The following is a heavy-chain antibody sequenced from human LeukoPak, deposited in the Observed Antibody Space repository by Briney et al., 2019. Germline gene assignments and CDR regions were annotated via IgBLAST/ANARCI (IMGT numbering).Heavy chain of an antibody. CDR2: IWYDGSNK. V-gene: IGHV3-33*08. J-gene: IGHJ5*02. Sequence: PGGSLRLSCAASGXTFNNYAMSWVRQAPGKGREWVAFIWYDGSNKYYADSVKGRFTISRDNSKNTLFLQMNSLRAEDTAVYYCTRDVASRNWFDPWGQGTLVTVSS. CDR1: GXTFNNYA. CDR3: TRDVASRNWFDP.